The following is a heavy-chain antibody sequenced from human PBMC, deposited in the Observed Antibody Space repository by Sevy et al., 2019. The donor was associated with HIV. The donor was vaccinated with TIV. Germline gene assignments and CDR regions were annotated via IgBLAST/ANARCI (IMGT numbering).Heavy chain of an antibody. CDR1: GGSFSGYD. J-gene: IGHJ6*02. Sequence: SETLSLTCAVYGGSFSGYDWSWIRQPPGKGLEWVGGIDHSGSTNYKPSLKSRVSVAIDKSNNQFSLKLTSVTAADTAVYYCARGFRGVVPATVLGLGFWYFSAMDVWGQGTTVTVSS. CDR2: IDHSGST. V-gene: IGHV4-34*01. CDR3: ARGFRGVVPATVLGLGFWYFSAMDV. D-gene: IGHD2-2*01.